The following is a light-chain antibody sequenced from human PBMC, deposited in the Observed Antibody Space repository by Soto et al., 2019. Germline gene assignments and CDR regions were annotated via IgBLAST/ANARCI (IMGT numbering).Light chain of an antibody. J-gene: IGKJ2*01. CDR3: QQYGSSPQT. Sequence: EIVLTQSPGTLSLSPGERATLSCRASQSVSSSYLAWYQQKPGQAPRLLIYGASSRPTGIPDRFSGSGSGTDFTLTISRLEPEDFEVYYCQQYGSSPQTFGQGTNLEIK. V-gene: IGKV3-20*01. CDR1: QSVSSSY. CDR2: GAS.